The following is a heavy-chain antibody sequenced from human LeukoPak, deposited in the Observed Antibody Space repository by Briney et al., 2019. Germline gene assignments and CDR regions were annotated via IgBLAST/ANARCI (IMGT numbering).Heavy chain of an antibody. Sequence: SETLRLTCAVYGGSFSGYYWSWIRQPPGKGLEWIGEINHSGSTNYNPSLKSRVTISVDTSKNQFSLKLSSVTAADTAVYYCARGTLSWNMVDYWGQRTLVTVSS. V-gene: IGHV4-34*01. J-gene: IGHJ4*02. CDR1: GGSFSGYY. CDR3: ARGTLSWNMVDY. D-gene: IGHD1/OR15-1a*01. CDR2: INHSGST.